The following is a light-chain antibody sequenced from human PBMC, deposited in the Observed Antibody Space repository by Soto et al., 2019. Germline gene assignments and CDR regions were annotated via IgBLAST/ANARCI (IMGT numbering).Light chain of an antibody. J-gene: IGLJ2*01. CDR1: STDVGGYNY. Sequence: QSVLTQPASVSGSPGQSITISCTGTSTDVGGYNYVSWYQQHPDKAPKLMIFAVSDRPSGVANRFSGSKSGNTASLTISGVQAEDEADYYCSSYTSTNPLEEVFGGGTKVPVL. CDR2: AVS. V-gene: IGLV2-14*03. CDR3: SSYTSTNPLEEV.